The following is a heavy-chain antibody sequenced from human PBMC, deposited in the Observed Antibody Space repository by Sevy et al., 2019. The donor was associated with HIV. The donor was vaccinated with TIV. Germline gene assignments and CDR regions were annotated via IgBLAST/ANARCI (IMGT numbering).Heavy chain of an antibody. CDR3: ARGKRAYYDSSGYSSGAFDI. Sequence: GGSLRLSCAASGFTFSSYDMHWVRQAPGKGLEWVSAIGTAGDPYYPGSVKGRFTISRENARNSLYLQMNSLRAGDTAVYYCARGKRAYYDSSGYSSGAFDIWGQGTMVTVSS. J-gene: IGHJ3*02. CDR1: GFTFSSYD. D-gene: IGHD3-22*01. V-gene: IGHV3-13*05. CDR2: IGTAGDP.